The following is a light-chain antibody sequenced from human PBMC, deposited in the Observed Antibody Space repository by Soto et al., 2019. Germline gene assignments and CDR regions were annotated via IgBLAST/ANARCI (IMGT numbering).Light chain of an antibody. CDR2: DVS. Sequence: DIQMTQFPSTLSANVGDRVIITSRASQSVNKWLAWYQQKPGEAPRLLIYDVSSLESGVPSRFSGSGSGTEFTLTISSLQPEDSATYYCQQYASYMLTFGGGTKVGIK. CDR1: QSVNKW. V-gene: IGKV1-5*01. J-gene: IGKJ4*01. CDR3: QQYASYMLT.